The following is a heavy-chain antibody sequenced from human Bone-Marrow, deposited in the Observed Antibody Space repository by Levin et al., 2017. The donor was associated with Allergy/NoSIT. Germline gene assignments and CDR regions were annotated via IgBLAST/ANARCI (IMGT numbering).Heavy chain of an antibody. J-gene: IGHJ4*02. CDR1: GFTFRHYT. CDR3: ARDPARGYYDSSGYSGDH. CDR2: ITSSGDST. D-gene: IGHD3-22*01. V-gene: IGHV3-48*02. Sequence: AASVKVSCAASGFTFRHYTMNWVRQAPGKGLEWVSCITSSGDSTYYADSVKGRFTISRDNAKNSLYLQLNRLRDEDTAMYYCARDPARGYYDSSGYSGDHWGQGTLVTVSS.